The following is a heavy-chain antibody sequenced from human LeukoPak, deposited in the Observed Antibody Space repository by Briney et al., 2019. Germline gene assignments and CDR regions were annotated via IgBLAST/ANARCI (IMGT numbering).Heavy chain of an antibody. D-gene: IGHD6-13*01. J-gene: IGHJ5*02. Sequence: SVKVSCKASGGTFSSYAISWVRQAPGQGLEWMGGIIPIFGTANYAQKLQGRVTITTDESTSAAYMELSSLRSEDTAVYYCARDVGYIAAAGTSTWGQGTLVTVSS. CDR1: GGTFSSYA. CDR3: ARDVGYIAAAGTST. V-gene: IGHV1-69*05. CDR2: IIPIFGTA.